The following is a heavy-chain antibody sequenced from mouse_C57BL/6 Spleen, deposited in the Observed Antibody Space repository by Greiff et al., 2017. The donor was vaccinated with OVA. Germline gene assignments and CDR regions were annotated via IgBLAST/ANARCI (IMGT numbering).Heavy chain of an antibody. D-gene: IGHD1-2*01. CDR3: AEGLRLAY. CDR2: INPNNGGT. V-gene: IGHV1-26*01. J-gene: IGHJ3*01. CDR1: GYTFTDYY. Sequence: EVQLQQSGPELVKPGASVKISCKASGYTFTDYYMNWVKQSHGKSLEWIGDINPNNGGTSYNQKFKGKATLTVDKSSSTAYMELRSLTSEDSAVYYCAEGLRLAYWGQGTLVTVSA.